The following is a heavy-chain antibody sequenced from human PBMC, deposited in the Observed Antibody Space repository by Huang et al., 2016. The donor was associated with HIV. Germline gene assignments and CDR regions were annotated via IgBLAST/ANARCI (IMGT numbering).Heavy chain of an antibody. V-gene: IGHV4-30-4*08. Sequence: QVRLQESGPGLVRPSQTLALTCTVSGVPISSGGFFWTWVRRPPERGLGWIGYIYYTGTTHYNPSLKGRLTRSVDLSKNQFHLKVNSVTAADTAVYYCARAPYDSRGFYWWGQGTLVTVSS. CDR1: GVPISSGGFF. D-gene: IGHD3-22*01. J-gene: IGHJ4*02. CDR3: ARAPYDSRGFYW. CDR2: IYYTGTT.